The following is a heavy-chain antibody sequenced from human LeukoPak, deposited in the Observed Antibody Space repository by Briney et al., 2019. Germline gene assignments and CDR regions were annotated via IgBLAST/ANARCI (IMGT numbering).Heavy chain of an antibody. CDR3: ARVVRGYSYGYLYYFDY. CDR1: GGSFSDYY. J-gene: IGHJ4*02. D-gene: IGHD5-18*01. V-gene: IGHV4-34*01. CDR2: INHSGST. Sequence: PSETLSLTCAVYGGSFSDYYWSWIRQPPGKGLERIGEINHSGSTNYNPSLKSRVTISVDTSKNQFSLKLSSVTAADTAVYYCARVVRGYSYGYLYYFDYWGQGTLVTVSS.